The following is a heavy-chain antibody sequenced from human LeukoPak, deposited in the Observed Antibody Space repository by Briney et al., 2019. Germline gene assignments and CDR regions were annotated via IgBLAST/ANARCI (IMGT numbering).Heavy chain of an antibody. Sequence: GGSLRLSCAASGFTFSSYAMSWVRQAPGEGLEWVSAISGSGGSTYYADSVKGRFTISRDNSKNTLYLQMNSLRAENTAVYYCAKSYYYGSGTDYWGQGTLVTVSS. V-gene: IGHV3-23*01. CDR3: AKSYYYGSGTDY. CDR2: ISGSGGST. J-gene: IGHJ4*02. D-gene: IGHD3-10*01. CDR1: GFTFSSYA.